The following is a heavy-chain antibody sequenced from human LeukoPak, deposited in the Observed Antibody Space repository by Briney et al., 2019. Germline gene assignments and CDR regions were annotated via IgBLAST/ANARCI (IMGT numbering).Heavy chain of an antibody. J-gene: IGHJ4*02. D-gene: IGHD2-2*01. CDR1: GYTFTSYG. CDR2: ISTYNGNT. CDR3: ARDPWDVVVPAAIGLDY. V-gene: IGHV1-18*01. Sequence: SVKVSCKASGYTFTSYGISWVRQAPGQGLEWMGWISTYNGNTNYAQKLQGRVTMTTDTSTSTAYMELRSLRSDDTAVYYCARDPWDVVVPAAIGLDYWGQGTLVTVSS.